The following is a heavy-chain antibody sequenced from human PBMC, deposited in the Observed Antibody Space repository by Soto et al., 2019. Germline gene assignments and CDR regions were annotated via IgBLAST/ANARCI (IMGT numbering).Heavy chain of an antibody. CDR3: ARVPIDTYMIYWSDP. V-gene: IGHV4-61*08. CDR1: GDSVSSGDYY. D-gene: IGHD3-16*01. J-gene: IGHJ5*02. CDR2: IYFSGRT. Sequence: PSETLSLTCTVSGDSVSSGDYYWTWIRQPPGKGLEWVGHIYFSGRTNYIPSLESRVTISLDTSKNQFSLKLTSVTAADTAVYYCARVPIDTYMIYWSDPWGQGTLVNVSS.